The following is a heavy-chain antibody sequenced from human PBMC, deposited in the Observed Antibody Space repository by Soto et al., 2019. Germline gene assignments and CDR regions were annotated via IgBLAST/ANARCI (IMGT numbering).Heavy chain of an antibody. V-gene: IGHV3-48*02. CDR3: ARDCGTRGYVCMDV. J-gene: IGHJ6*02. CDR1: GFTFSSYS. Sequence: EVQLVESGGGLVQPGGSLRLSCAASGFTFSSYSMNWVRQAPGKGLEWVSYISSSSSTIYYADSVKGRFTISRDNAKNSLYLKMNSLRDEDTAVYYCARDCGTRGYVCMDVWGQGTTVTVSS. CDR2: ISSSSSTI. D-gene: IGHD5-12*01.